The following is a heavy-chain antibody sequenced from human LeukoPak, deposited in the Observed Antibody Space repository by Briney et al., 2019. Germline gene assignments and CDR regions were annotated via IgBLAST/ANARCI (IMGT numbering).Heavy chain of an antibody. V-gene: IGHV4-38-2*02. Sequence: SETLSLTCTVSGYSIISDYFWGWIRQPPGKGLEWIGTIYHSGSTYYSPSLKSRVTVSVDTSKTQFSLKLSSVTAADTAVYYCARVSWFPGSSYYYMDVWDKGTTVTVSS. CDR3: ARVSWFPGSSYYYMDV. CDR1: GYSIISDYF. J-gene: IGHJ6*03. CDR2: IYHSGST. D-gene: IGHD3-9*01.